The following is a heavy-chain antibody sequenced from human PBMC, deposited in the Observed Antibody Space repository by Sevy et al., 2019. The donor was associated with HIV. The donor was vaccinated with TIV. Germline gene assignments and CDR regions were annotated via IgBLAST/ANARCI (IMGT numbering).Heavy chain of an antibody. CDR1: GFTLSDYY. CDR2: ISGSYNTK. D-gene: IGHD4-17*01. CDR3: ARDHVKDGDMGDYYYIAMDV. V-gene: IGHV3-11*01. J-gene: IGHJ6*02. Sequence: GGSLRLSCAASGFTLSDYYMSWIRHAPGKGLEWVPYISGSYNTKYYADTVKGRFTISRDNAKNSLYLQMNSLRAEDTAVYYNARDHVKDGDMGDYYYIAMDVWGQGTTVTVSS.